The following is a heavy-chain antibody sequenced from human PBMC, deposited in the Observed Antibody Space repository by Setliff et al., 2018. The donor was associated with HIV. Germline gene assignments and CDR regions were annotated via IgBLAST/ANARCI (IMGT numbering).Heavy chain of an antibody. CDR2: INHSGST. V-gene: IGHV4-34*01. Sequence: ASETLSLTCAVYGGSFSGYYWSWIRQPPGKGLEWIGEINHSGSTNYNPSLKSRVTISVDTSKNQFSLKLSSVTAADTAVYYCARGGGSGWRQNYYGMDVWGQGTTVTVSS. CDR1: GGSFSGYY. J-gene: IGHJ6*02. CDR3: ARGGGSGWRQNYYGMDV. D-gene: IGHD6-19*01.